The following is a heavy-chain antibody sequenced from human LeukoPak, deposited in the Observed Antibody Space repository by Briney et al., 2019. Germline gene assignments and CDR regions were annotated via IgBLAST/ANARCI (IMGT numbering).Heavy chain of an antibody. V-gene: IGHV1-18*01. CDR3: ARVTGIIAVAGTDFDY. CDR2: ISAYNGNT. Sequence: ASVKVSCKASGYTFTSYGISWVRQAPGQGLEWMGWISAYNGNTNYAQKLQGRVTMTTDTSTSTAYMELWSLRSDDTAVYYCARVTGIIAVAGTDFDYWGQGTLVTVSS. D-gene: IGHD6-19*01. CDR1: GYTFTSYG. J-gene: IGHJ4*02.